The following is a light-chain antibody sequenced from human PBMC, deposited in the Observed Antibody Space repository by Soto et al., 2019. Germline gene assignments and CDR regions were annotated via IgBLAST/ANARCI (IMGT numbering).Light chain of an antibody. J-gene: IGLJ2*01. Sequence: QSALTQPPSASGSPGQSVTISCTGTSSDVGGYNYVSWYQQHPGKAPKLMIYEVSKRPSGVPDRFSGSKSGNTASLTFSGLQAEDEVDYYCSSYVGSNNLVFGGGTKVTV. CDR2: EVS. CDR3: SSYVGSNNLV. V-gene: IGLV2-8*01. CDR1: SSDVGGYNY.